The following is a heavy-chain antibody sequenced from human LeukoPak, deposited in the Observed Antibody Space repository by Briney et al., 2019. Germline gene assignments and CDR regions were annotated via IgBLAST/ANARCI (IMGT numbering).Heavy chain of an antibody. V-gene: IGHV3-30*03. J-gene: IGHJ4*02. D-gene: IGHD6-19*01. CDR2: ISYDGSNK. CDR1: GFTFSSYG. CDR3: ASSSGPWLVRGTAGFDY. Sequence: GRSLRLSCAASGFTFSSYGMHWVRQAPGKGLEWVAVISYDGSNKYYADSVKGRFTISRDNSKNTLYLQMNSLRDEDTAVYYCASSSGPWLVRGTAGFDYWGQGTLVTVSS.